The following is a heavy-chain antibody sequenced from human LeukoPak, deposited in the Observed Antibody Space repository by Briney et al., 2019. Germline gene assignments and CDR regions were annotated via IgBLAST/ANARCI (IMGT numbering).Heavy chain of an antibody. Sequence: SETLSLTCTVSGGSISSYYWSWIRQPPGKGLEWIGYIYYSGSTSYNPSLKSRVTISVDTSKNQFSLKLSSVTAADTAVYYCARESGAAGTPDYWGQGTLVTVSS. CDR1: GGSISSYY. D-gene: IGHD6-13*01. V-gene: IGHV4-59*01. J-gene: IGHJ4*02. CDR3: ARESGAAGTPDY. CDR2: IYYSGST.